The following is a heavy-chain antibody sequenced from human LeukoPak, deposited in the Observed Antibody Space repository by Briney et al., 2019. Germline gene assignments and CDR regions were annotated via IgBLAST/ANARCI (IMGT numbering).Heavy chain of an antibody. CDR3: ARDKRPEQQLVEDY. J-gene: IGHJ4*02. CDR2: INTNTGNP. CDR1: GYTFTSYA. Sequence: ASVKVSCKASGYTFTSYAMNWVRQAPGQGLEWMGWINTNTGNPTYAQGFTGRFVFSLDTSVSTAYLQISSLKAEDTAVYYCARDKRPEQQLVEDYWGQGTLVTVSS. V-gene: IGHV7-4-1*02. D-gene: IGHD6-13*01.